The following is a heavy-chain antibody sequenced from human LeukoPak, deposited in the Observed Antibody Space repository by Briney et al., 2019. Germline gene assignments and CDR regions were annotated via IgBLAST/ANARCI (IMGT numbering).Heavy chain of an antibody. CDR1: GFTFSSYS. Sequence: GGSLRLSCAASGFTFSSYSMNWVRQAPGKGLEWVSYISSSSSTIYYADSVKGRFTISRDNAKNSLYLQMNSLRAEDTAVYYCARRAVGNSYYYSTDVWGKGTTVTVSS. CDR3: ARRAVGNSYYYSTDV. J-gene: IGHJ6*03. CDR2: ISSSSSTI. V-gene: IGHV3-48*01. D-gene: IGHD6-19*01.